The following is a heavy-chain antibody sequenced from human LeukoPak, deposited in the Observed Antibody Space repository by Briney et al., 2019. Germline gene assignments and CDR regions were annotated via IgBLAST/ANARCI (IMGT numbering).Heavy chain of an antibody. CDR1: GGSISSYY. V-gene: IGHV4-59*08. J-gene: IGHJ4*02. Sequence: SETLSLTCSVSGGSISSYYWSWIRQPPGKGLEWIGYIYYSGSTNYNPSLKSRVTISVDTSKNQFSLKLSSVTAADTAVYYCARWVVVPAASTFDYWGQGTLVTVSS. CDR2: IYYSGST. CDR3: ARWVVVPAASTFDY. D-gene: IGHD2-2*01.